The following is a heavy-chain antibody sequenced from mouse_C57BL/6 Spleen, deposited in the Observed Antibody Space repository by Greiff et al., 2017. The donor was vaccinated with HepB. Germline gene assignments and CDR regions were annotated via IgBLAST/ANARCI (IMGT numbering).Heavy chain of an antibody. CDR1: GYTFTSYW. CDR2: IHPNSGST. Sequence: QVQLQQPGAELVKPGASVKLSCKASGYTFTSYWMHWVKQRPGQGLEWIGMIHPNSGSTNYNEKFKSKATLTVDKSSSTAYMQLSSLTSEDSAVYYCARGGYYSNHWYFDVWGTGTTVTVSS. D-gene: IGHD2-5*01. V-gene: IGHV1-64*01. CDR3: ARGGYYSNHWYFDV. J-gene: IGHJ1*03.